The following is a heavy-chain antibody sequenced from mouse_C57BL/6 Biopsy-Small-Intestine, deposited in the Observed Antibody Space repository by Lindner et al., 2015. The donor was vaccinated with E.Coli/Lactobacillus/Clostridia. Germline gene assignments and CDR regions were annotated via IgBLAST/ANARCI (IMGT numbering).Heavy chain of an antibody. V-gene: IGHV1-81*01. Sequence: SVKVSCKASGDRFSSYAISWVRQAPGQGLEWMGGIIPIFGTANYAQKFQGRVTITADESATTAYMELSSLRSEDTAVHYCAARIAADIYWYSDLWGRGTLVTVSS. D-gene: IGHD6-1*01. CDR3: AARIAADIYWYSDL. CDR2: IIPIFGTA. CDR1: GDRFSSYA. J-gene: IGHJ1*01.